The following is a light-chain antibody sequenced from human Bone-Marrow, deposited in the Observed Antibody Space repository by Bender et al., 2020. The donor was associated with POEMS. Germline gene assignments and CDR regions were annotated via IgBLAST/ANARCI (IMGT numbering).Light chain of an antibody. Sequence: QSVLTQPPSASGTPGQRVTISCSGSRSNIGSNPVNWYQQLPGTAPKLLIHTNDQRPSGVPDRFSGSRSGTSASLAISGLQSEDEAVYSCAAWDDSLNGGVCGGGTKLTVL. CDR3: AAWDDSLNGGV. CDR2: TND. J-gene: IGLJ3*02. V-gene: IGLV1-44*01. CDR1: RSNIGSNP.